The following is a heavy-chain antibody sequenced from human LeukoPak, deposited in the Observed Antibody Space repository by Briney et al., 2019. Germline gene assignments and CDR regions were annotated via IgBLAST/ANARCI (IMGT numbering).Heavy chain of an antibody. Sequence: ASVKVSCKTSGYSFTTYGVTWVRQAPRQGLEWMGWISAYSGGTNYAQKFQGRVTMTRDTSISTAYMELSRLRSDDTAVYYCARGGMIVRPLDYWGQGTLVTVSS. CDR2: ISAYSGGT. J-gene: IGHJ4*02. CDR3: ARGGMIVRPLDY. D-gene: IGHD3-22*01. CDR1: GYSFTTYG. V-gene: IGHV1-2*02.